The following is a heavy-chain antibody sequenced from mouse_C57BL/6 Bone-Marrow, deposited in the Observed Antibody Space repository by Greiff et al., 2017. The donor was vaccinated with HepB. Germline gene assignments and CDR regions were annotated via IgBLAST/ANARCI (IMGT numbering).Heavy chain of an antibody. CDR1: GYTFTNYW. J-gene: IGHJ2*01. D-gene: IGHD3-2*02. CDR3: ARGGFYYFDY. Sequence: VKLMESGAELVRPGTSVKMSCKASGYTFTNYWIGWAKQRPGHGLEWIGDIYPGGGYTNYNEKFKGKATLTADKSSSTAYMQFSSLTSEDSAIYYCARGGFYYFDYWGQGTTLTVSS. CDR2: IYPGGGYT. V-gene: IGHV1-63*01.